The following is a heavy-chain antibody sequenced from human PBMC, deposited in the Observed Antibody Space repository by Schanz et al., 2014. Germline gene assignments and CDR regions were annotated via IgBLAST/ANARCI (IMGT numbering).Heavy chain of an antibody. J-gene: IGHJ4*02. Sequence: EVRLVESGGGLVQPGGSLRLSCEASGFDFNSYSMNWVRQAPGKGLEWVGRVRNEDNRYTAEYAAAVKGRFTISRDDSKNPLYMRMSSQKTEVSARSCCARRASCSRIGCPFDSWGQGTLVTVSS. V-gene: IGHV3-72*01. D-gene: IGHD2-2*01. CDR2: VRNEDNRYTA. CDR3: ARRASCSRIGCPFDS. CDR1: GFDFNSYS.